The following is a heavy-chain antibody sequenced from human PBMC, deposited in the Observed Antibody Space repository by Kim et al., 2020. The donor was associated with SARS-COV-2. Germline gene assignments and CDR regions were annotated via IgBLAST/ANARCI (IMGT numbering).Heavy chain of an antibody. V-gene: IGHV3-23*01. CDR2: ISNDYRTT. D-gene: IGHD3-10*01. CDR3: ATRPPAGATGAPLDF. CDR1: GLTFSDYI. J-gene: IGHJ4*01. Sequence: GGSLRLSCAASGLTFSDYIMSWVRQRPGKGLEWVASISNDYRTTFYADSVKGRFTISRDNSKNTLYLQMDSLRSEDSAVYFCATRPPAGATGAPLDFWG.